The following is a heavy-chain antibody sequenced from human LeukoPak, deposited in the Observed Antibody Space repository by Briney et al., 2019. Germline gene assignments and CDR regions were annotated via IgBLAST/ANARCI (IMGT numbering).Heavy chain of an antibody. CDR2: ISSSGSTI. D-gene: IGHD2-21*01. CDR1: GFTFSSYS. V-gene: IGHV3-48*04. J-gene: IGHJ6*03. Sequence: GGSLRLSCAASGFTFSSYSMNWVRQAPGKGLEWVSYISSSGSTIYYADSVKGRFTISRDNAKNSLYLQMNSLRAEDTAVYYCARDPVEYYYYYMDVWGKGTTVTVSS. CDR3: ARDPVEYYYYYMDV.